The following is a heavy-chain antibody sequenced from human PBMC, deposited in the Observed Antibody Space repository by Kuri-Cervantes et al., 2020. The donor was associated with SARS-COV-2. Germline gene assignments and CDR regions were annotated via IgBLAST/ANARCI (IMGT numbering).Heavy chain of an antibody. Sequence: LSLTCAVSGFTFSSYSMNWVRQAPGKGLEWVSSISSSSSYIYYADSVKGRFTISRDNAKNSLYLQMNSLRAEDTAVYYCARELGGGSVWGQGTLVTVSS. D-gene: IGHD2-15*01. CDR2: ISSSSSYI. CDR1: GFTFSSYS. V-gene: IGHV3-21*01. J-gene: IGHJ4*02. CDR3: ARELGGGSV.